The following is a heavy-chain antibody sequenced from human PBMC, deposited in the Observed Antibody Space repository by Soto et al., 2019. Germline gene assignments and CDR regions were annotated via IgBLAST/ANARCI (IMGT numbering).Heavy chain of an antibody. J-gene: IGHJ5*02. CDR3: AKSPVYDFWSGYSFDP. Sequence: LRLSCPASGFTFSSYAMSWVRQAPGKGLEWVSAISGSGGSTYYADSVKGRFTISRDNSKNTLYLQMNSLRAEDTAVYYCAKSPVYDFWSGYSFDPWGQGTLVTVSS. CDR1: GFTFSSYA. V-gene: IGHV3-23*01. CDR2: ISGSGGST. D-gene: IGHD3-3*01.